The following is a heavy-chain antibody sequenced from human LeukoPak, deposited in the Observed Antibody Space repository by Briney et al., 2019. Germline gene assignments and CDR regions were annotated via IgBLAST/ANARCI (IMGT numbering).Heavy chain of an antibody. V-gene: IGHV1-2*02. Sequence: ASVKVSCKASGYTFTGYYVHWVRQAPGQGLEWMGWINPNSGGTNYAQKFQGRVTMTRDTSISTAYMELSSLRSDDTAVYYCERVELSQRCAMDVWGQGNTVTVSS. CDR2: INPNSGGT. CDR3: ERVELSQRCAMDV. CDR1: GYTFTGYY. J-gene: IGHJ6*02. D-gene: IGHD1-26*01.